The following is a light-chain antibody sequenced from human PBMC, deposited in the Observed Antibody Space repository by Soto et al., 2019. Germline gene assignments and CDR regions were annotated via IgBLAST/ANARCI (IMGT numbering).Light chain of an antibody. V-gene: IGLV2-8*01. CDR1: SSDVGDYNY. CDR3: SSYAGSSHVV. CDR2: EVN. J-gene: IGLJ2*01. Sequence: QAVVTQPPSASGSPGQSVTISCTGTSSDVGDYNYVSWYQQHPGKAPKLMIYEVNKRPSGVPDRFSGAKSGNTASLTVSGLQAEDEADYYCSSYAGSSHVVFGGGTKLTVL.